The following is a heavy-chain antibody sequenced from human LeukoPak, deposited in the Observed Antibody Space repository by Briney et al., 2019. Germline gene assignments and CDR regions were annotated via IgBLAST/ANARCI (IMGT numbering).Heavy chain of an antibody. CDR1: GYTFTSYG. CDR2: ISAYNGNT. J-gene: IGHJ4*02. CDR3: ARDVPGNPTYFDY. V-gene: IGHV1-18*01. Sequence: ASAKVSCKASGYTFTSYGISWVRQAPGQGLEWMGWISAYNGNTNYAQKFQGRVTMTTDTSISTAYMELSSLRSDDTAVYYCARDVPGNPTYFDYWGQGTLVTVSS.